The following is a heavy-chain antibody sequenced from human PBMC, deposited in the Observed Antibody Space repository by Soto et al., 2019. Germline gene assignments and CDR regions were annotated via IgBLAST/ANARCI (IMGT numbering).Heavy chain of an antibody. D-gene: IGHD3-10*01. CDR2: ISGRGHTT. J-gene: IGHJ3*01. Sequence: EVQLLESGGGLVQRGGSLRLSCAASGFSFSNYAMSWVRQAPGRGLEWVSAISGRGHTTYYADSVKGRFTISRDNSKKTLYLQINSLTAEDTAIFYWAQDGETGLTLTGDAFDFLGQGTTGTGSS. CDR3: AQDGETGLTLTGDAFDF. CDR1: GFSFSNYA. V-gene: IGHV3-23*01.